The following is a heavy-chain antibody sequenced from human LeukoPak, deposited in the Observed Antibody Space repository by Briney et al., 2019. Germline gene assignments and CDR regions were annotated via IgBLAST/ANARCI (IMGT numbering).Heavy chain of an antibody. D-gene: IGHD3-22*01. CDR2: ISGSGDNT. J-gene: IGHJ4*02. Sequence: GGSLRLSCAASGFTFSSYWMSWVRQAPGKGLEWVSGISGSGDNTYYADSVKGRFTISRDNSKNALYVQVNSLGTEDTAAYYCAKGSYYDSSGSFYFDYWGQGTLVTVSS. V-gene: IGHV3-23*01. CDR1: GFTFSSYW. CDR3: AKGSYYDSSGSFYFDY.